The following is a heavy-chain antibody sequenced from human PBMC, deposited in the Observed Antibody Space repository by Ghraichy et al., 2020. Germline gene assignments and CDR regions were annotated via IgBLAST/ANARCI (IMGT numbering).Heavy chain of an antibody. CDR1: GFTFSSYA. Sequence: GGSLRLSCAASGFTFSSYAMRWVRQAPGKGLEWVSSISGSGGRTYYADSVTGRFTISRDNSKHTLYLQLNRLRAADTAVYYCEKDKGGYNYYYYYGMDVWGQGTTVTVSS. V-gene: IGHV3-23*01. J-gene: IGHJ6*02. D-gene: IGHD5-12*01. CDR2: ISGSGGRT. CDR3: EKDKGGYNYYYYYGMDV.